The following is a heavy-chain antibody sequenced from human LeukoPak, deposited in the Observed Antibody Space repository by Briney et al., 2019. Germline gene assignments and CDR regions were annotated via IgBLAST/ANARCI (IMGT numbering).Heavy chain of an antibody. CDR1: GFTFSSYA. Sequence: PGGSLRLSCAASGFTFSSYAMSWVRQAPGKGLEWVSGISGSGSRTYYADSVKGRFTISRDNSKNTLYLQMSSLRADATAVYYCAKDLGSSSAAYYYYGMDVWGQGTTVTVAS. CDR3: AKDLGSSSAAYYYYGMDV. D-gene: IGHD6-6*01. J-gene: IGHJ6*02. V-gene: IGHV3-23*01. CDR2: ISGSGSRT.